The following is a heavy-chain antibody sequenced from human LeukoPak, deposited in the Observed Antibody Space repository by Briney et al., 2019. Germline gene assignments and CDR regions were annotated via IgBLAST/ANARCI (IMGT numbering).Heavy chain of an antibody. D-gene: IGHD3-10*01. V-gene: IGHV3-9*01. Sequence: QAGGSLRLSCAASGFTFDDYAMHWVRQAPGKGLEWVSGISWNSGSIGYADSVKGRFTISRDNAKNSLYLQMNSLGAEDTALYYCAKDIAGSDNYYYYGMDVWGRGTTVTVSS. J-gene: IGHJ6*02. CDR2: ISWNSGSI. CDR3: AKDIAGSDNYYYYGMDV. CDR1: GFTFDDYA.